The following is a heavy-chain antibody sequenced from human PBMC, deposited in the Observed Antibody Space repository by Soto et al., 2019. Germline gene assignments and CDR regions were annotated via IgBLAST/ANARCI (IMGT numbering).Heavy chain of an antibody. CDR1: GGSFSGYY. Sequence: PSETLSLTCAVYGGSFSGYYWSWIRQPPGKGLEWIGEINHSGSTNYNPSLKSRVTISVDTSKNQFSLKLSSVTAADTAVYYCERGKRISSWLDPWGQGTLVTVSS. J-gene: IGHJ5*02. V-gene: IGHV4-34*01. CDR3: ERGKRISSWLDP. CDR2: INHSGST.